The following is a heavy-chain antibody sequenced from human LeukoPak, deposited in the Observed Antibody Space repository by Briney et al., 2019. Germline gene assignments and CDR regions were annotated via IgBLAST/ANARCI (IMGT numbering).Heavy chain of an antibody. Sequence: QPGGSLRLSCAASGFTVSSNYMSWVRQAPGKGLEWVSVIYSGGSTYYADSVKGRFTISRDNSKNTLYLQMNSLRAEDTAVYYCAKEFPSYYDFWSGYYRLWYFDLWGRGTLVTVSS. CDR3: AKEFPSYYDFWSGYYRLWYFDL. CDR2: IYSGGST. J-gene: IGHJ2*01. CDR1: GFTVSSNY. D-gene: IGHD3-3*01. V-gene: IGHV3-53*01.